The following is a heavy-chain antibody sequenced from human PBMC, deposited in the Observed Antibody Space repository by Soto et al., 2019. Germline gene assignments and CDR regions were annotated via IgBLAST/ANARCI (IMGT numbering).Heavy chain of an antibody. D-gene: IGHD5-18*01. V-gene: IGHV3-33*08. J-gene: IGHJ6*02. CDR2: IWYDGSNK. Sequence: VGSLRLSCAASGFTFSSYGMHWVRQAPGKGLEWVAVIWYDGSNKYYADSVKGRFTISRDNSKNTLYLQMNSLRAEDTAVYYCARGSVDTAMAASYYYYGMDVWGQGTTVTVSS. CDR1: GFTFSSYG. CDR3: ARGSVDTAMAASYYYYGMDV.